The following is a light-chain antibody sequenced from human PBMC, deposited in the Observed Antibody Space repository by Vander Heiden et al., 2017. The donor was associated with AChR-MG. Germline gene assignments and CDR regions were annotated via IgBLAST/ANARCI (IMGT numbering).Light chain of an antibody. CDR2: GAS. J-gene: IGKJ1*01. Sequence: EIVLTQSPDTLSLSPGERATLSCRASQRVSSSYLAWYQQKPGQAPRLLIYGASRRANGIPDRFSGSGFGTEFTLTISRLEPEDFAVYYCQQYGSSPRTFGQGTKVEIK. V-gene: IGKV3-20*01. CDR3: QQYGSSPRT. CDR1: QRVSSSY.